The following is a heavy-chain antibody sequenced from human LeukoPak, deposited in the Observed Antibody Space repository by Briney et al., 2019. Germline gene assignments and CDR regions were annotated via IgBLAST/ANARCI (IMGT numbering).Heavy chain of an antibody. V-gene: IGHV4-59*01. J-gene: IGHJ4*02. CDR2: ISYSGST. CDR3: ARGFDSKSTYFDY. D-gene: IGHD5-12*01. Sequence: SETLALSCTVSGGSISSYYWNWIRQSPGKGLEWIGYISYSGSTNYNPSLKSRVTISLDTSKNQFSLKVRSVTAADTAVYYCARGFDSKSTYFDYWGQGTLVTVSS. CDR1: GGSISSYY.